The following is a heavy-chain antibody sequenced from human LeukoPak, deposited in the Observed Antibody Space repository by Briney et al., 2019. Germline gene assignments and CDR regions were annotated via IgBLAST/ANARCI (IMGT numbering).Heavy chain of an antibody. CDR1: GGSISSGSYY. CDR2: IYTSGST. D-gene: IGHD6-6*01. Sequence: SETLSLTCTVSGGSISSGSYYWSWLRQPAGKGLEWIGRIYTSGSTNYNPSLKSRVTISVDTSKNQFSLKLSSVTAADTAVYYCARRPAYYFDYWGQGTLVTVSS. CDR3: ARRPAYYFDY. V-gene: IGHV4-61*02. J-gene: IGHJ4*02.